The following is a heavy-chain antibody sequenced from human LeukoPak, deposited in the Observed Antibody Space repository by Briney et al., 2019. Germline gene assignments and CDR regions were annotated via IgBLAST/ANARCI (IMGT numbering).Heavy chain of an antibody. V-gene: IGHV6-1*01. D-gene: IGHD6-6*01. Sequence: SQTLSLTCAISGDSVSSNSAAWNWIRQSPSRGLEWLGRTYYRSKWYNDYAVSVKSRITINPDTSKNQFSLKLSSVTAADTAVYYCAREESIAARPGYHYWGQGTLVTVSS. CDR3: AREESIAARPGYHY. J-gene: IGHJ4*02. CDR2: TYYRSKWYN. CDR1: GDSVSSNSAA.